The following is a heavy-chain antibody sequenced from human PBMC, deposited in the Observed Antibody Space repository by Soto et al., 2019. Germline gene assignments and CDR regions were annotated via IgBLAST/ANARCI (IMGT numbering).Heavy chain of an antibody. V-gene: IGHV1-3*01. CDR2: INAGNGNT. J-gene: IGHJ4*02. Sequence: ASVKVSCKASGYTYTSYAMHWVRQAPGQRLEWMGWINAGNGNTKYSQKFQGRVTITRDTSASTAYMELSRLRSEDTAVYYCARTRVNDSPAPNFDYWGQGTLVTVSS. D-gene: IGHD3-22*01. CDR3: ARTRVNDSPAPNFDY. CDR1: GYTYTSYA.